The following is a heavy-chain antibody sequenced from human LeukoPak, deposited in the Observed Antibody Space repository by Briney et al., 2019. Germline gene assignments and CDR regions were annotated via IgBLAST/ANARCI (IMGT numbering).Heavy chain of an antibody. D-gene: IGHD2-15*01. V-gene: IGHV3-30*03. Sequence: GGSLRLSCAASGFRFSSYSMNWVRQAPGKGLEWVAVISYDGSNKYYADSVKGRFTISRDNAKNSLYLQMNSLRAEDTAVYYCVGRGGSHSGGYWGQGTLVTVSS. CDR2: ISYDGSNK. CDR1: GFRFSSYS. J-gene: IGHJ4*02. CDR3: VGRGGSHSGGY.